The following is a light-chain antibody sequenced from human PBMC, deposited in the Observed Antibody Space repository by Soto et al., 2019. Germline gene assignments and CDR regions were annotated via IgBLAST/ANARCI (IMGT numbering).Light chain of an antibody. CDR3: AAWDDSLNGPV. Sequence: QSVPTQPPSASGTPGQRVTISCSGSSSNIGTNILNWYQQVPGTAPKLLIYSYNQRPSGVPDRFSGSKSGTSASLAISGLQSEDEPDYYCAAWDDSLNGPVFGGGSQLTVL. CDR1: SSNIGTNI. CDR2: SYN. J-gene: IGLJ3*02. V-gene: IGLV1-44*01.